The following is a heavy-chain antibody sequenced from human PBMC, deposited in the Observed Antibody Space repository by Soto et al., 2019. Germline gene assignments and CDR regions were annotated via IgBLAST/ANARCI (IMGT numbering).Heavy chain of an antibody. J-gene: IGHJ4*02. V-gene: IGHV1-18*01. D-gene: IGHD6-13*01. CDR3: ARDSCGGIAAAGFDY. CDR1: GYTFTSYG. CDR2: ISAYNGNT. Sequence: ASVKVSCKASGYTFTSYGISWVRQAPGQGLEWMGWISAYNGNTNYAQKLQGRVTMTTDTSTSTAYMELRSLISDDTAVYYCARDSCGGIAAAGFDYWGQGTLVTVSS.